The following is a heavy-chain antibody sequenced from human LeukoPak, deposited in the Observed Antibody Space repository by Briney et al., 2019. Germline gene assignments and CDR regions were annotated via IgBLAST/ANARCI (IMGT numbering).Heavy chain of an antibody. D-gene: IGHD1-14*01. J-gene: IGHJ4*02. CDR3: ARLSGTHYEAIDY. CDR1: GGSISSGGYY. Sequence: SETLSLTRTVSGGSISSGGYYWSWIRQHPGKGLEWIGYIYYSGSTYYNPSLKSRVTISVDTSKNQFSLKLSSVTAADMAVYYCARLSGTHYEAIDYWGQGTLVTVSS. CDR2: IYYSGST. V-gene: IGHV4-31*03.